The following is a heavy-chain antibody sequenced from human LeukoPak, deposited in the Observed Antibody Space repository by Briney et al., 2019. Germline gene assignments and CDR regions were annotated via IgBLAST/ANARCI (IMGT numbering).Heavy chain of an antibody. CDR2: INHSGST. J-gene: IGHJ4*02. CDR3: AGIEYSSSPQAH. Sequence: PSETLSLTYAVYGGSFSGYYWSWIRQPPGKGLEWIGEINHSGSTNYNPSLKSRVTISVDTSKNQFSLKLSSVTAADTAVYYCAGIEYSSSPQAHWGQGTLVTVSS. CDR1: GGSFSGYY. D-gene: IGHD6-6*01. V-gene: IGHV4-34*01.